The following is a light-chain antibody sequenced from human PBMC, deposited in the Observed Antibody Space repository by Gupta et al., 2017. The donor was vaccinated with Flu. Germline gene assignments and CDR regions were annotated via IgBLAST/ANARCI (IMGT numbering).Light chain of an antibody. J-gene: IGKJ1*01. CDR1: QTITRSH. V-gene: IGKV3-20*01. Sequence: ENVLTQSPGTLSLSPGEGATLSCRASQTITRSHLAWYQQKPGQPPRLLIYGVSNRATGIPDRFSGSESGTDFTLTISRLEPEDFAVYYCQQYDSAPKTFGQGTKVEIK. CDR2: GVS. CDR3: QQYDSAPKT.